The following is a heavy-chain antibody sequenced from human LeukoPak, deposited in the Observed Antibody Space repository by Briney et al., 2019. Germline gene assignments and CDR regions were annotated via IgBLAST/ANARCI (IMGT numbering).Heavy chain of an antibody. Sequence: SATLSLTCTVSGGSTSSGSYYWVWIRQPPGNGLEWIGSIYYSGSTYYNPSLKSRVTISVDTSKNQFSLKLSSVTAADTAVYYCARPYYDILTGYYEPFDPWGQGTLVTVSS. CDR2: IYYSGST. J-gene: IGHJ5*02. D-gene: IGHD3-9*01. V-gene: IGHV4-39*01. CDR3: ARPYYDILTGYYEPFDP. CDR1: GGSTSSGSYY.